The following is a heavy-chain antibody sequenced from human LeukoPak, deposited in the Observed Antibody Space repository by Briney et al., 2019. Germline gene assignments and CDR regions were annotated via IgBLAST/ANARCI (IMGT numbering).Heavy chain of an antibody. CDR2: INHSGST. CDR1: GGSFSGYY. V-gene: IGHV4-34*01. D-gene: IGHD2-15*01. Sequence: SETLSLTCAVYGGSFSGYYWSWIRQPPGKGLEWIGEINHSGSTNYNPSLKSRVTISVDTSKNLFSLKLSSVTAADTAVYYCARGRCSGGSCYLGYFQHWGQGTLVTVSS. J-gene: IGHJ1*01. CDR3: ARGRCSGGSCYLGYFQH.